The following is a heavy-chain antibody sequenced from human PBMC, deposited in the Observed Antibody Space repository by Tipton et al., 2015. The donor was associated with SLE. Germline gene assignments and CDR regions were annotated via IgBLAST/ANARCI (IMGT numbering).Heavy chain of an antibody. J-gene: IGHJ3*01. V-gene: IGHV4-59*02. Sequence: TLSLTCTVSGDSVGTNYWNWIRQPPGKGLEWIGYVCYSGNTNYNPSLKSRATMSVDTSNSQFSLKLTSMTTADTAVYYCARWGMTAIWGFDLWGLGTMVTVSS. CDR2: VCYSGNT. D-gene: IGHD2-21*02. CDR1: GDSVGTNY. CDR3: ARWGMTAIWGFDL.